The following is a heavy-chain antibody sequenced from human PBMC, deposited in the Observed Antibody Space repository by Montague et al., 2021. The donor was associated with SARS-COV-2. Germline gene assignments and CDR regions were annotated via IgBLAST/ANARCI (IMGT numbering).Heavy chain of an antibody. D-gene: IGHD2-8*02. Sequence: SRRLSFSASGFTFSYFEMNWVRQAPGKGLEWISYISGAGTTICYADSVKGRFTISRDNAKNSLYLQMNSLRAEDTAVYYCARDLVVTDGVSDYWGQGTLVTVSS. V-gene: IGHV3-48*03. CDR2: ISGAGTTI. J-gene: IGHJ4*02. CDR1: GFTFSYFE. CDR3: ARDLVVTDGVSDY.